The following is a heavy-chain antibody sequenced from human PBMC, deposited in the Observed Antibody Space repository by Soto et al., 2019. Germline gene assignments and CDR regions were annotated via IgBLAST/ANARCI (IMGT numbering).Heavy chain of an antibody. V-gene: IGHV4-39*06. D-gene: IGHD3-22*01. CDR1: GGSISSSSYY. CDR3: ARGVYNYYYSSGQKTYSFDY. J-gene: IGHJ4*02. CDR2: IYYSGST. Sequence: PSETLSLTCTVSGGSISSSSYYWGWIRQPPGKGLEWIGSIYYSGSTYYNPSLKSRVTISVDTSKNQFPLKLSSVTAADTAVYYCARGVYNYYYSSGQKTYSFDYWGPGTLVTVSS.